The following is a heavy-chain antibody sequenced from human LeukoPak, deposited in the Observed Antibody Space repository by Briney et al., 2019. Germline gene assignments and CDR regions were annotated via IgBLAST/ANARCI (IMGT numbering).Heavy chain of an antibody. CDR2: IKSKTDGGTT. CDR1: GFTFSNAW. V-gene: IGHV3-15*01. CDR3: TTVVRSSPDTAMVKYYYYYMDV. Sequence: GGSLRLSCAASGFTFSNAWMSWVRQAPGKGLEWVGRIKSKTDGGTTDYAAPVKGRFTISRDDSKNTLYLQMNSLKTEDTAVYYCTTVVRSSPDTAMVKYYYYYMDVWGKGTTVTVSS. D-gene: IGHD5-18*01. J-gene: IGHJ6*03.